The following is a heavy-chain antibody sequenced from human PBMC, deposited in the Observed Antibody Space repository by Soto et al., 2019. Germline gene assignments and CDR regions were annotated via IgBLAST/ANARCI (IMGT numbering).Heavy chain of an antibody. J-gene: IGHJ4*02. D-gene: IGHD6-19*01. Sequence: QVQLVQSGAEVKKPGASVKVSCKASGFTFTAYAMHWVRQAPGQSLEWMAWINAGNGDTKYSQRFQGRVTLTRDTSATTAYMELSSLSSEDTAIYYCARGASSGWPFHYWGQGALVTVSS. CDR1: GFTFTAYA. CDR2: INAGNGDT. V-gene: IGHV1-3*01. CDR3: ARGASSGWPFHY.